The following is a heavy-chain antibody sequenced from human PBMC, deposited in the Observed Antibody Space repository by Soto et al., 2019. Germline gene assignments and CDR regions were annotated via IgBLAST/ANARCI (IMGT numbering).Heavy chain of an antibody. CDR3: AMYYYGSGSSYYFDY. CDR1: GYTFTSYY. CDR2: INPSGGST. Sequence: QVQLVQSGAEVKKPGASVKVSCKASGYTFTSYYMHWVRQAPGQGLEWMGIINPSGGSTSYAQQFQGRVTMTRDTSTSTVYMELSSLRSEDTAVYYCAMYYYGSGSSYYFDYWGQGTLVTVSS. V-gene: IGHV1-46*03. D-gene: IGHD3-10*01. J-gene: IGHJ4*02.